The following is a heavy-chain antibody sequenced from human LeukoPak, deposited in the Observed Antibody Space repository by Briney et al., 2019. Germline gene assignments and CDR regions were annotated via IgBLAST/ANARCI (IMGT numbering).Heavy chain of an antibody. Sequence: GGSLSLSCAASGFTFSSYGMHWVRQAPGKGLEWVAFIRYDGSNKYCADSVKGRFTISRDNSKNTLYLQMNSLRAEDTAVYYCAKFYGYSYGSFDYWGQGTLVTVSS. CDR2: IRYDGSNK. D-gene: IGHD5-18*01. CDR1: GFTFSSYG. J-gene: IGHJ4*02. CDR3: AKFYGYSYGSFDY. V-gene: IGHV3-30*02.